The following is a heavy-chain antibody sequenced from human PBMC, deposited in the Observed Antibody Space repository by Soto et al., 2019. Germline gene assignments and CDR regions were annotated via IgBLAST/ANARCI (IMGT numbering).Heavy chain of an antibody. CDR3: RTLWLD. J-gene: IGHJ4*02. CDR2: IKKKADGGTT. D-gene: IGHD6-19*01. V-gene: IGHV3-15*01. CDR1: GFIFSSAW. Sequence: GGSLRLSCAASGFIFSSAWMSWVRQAPGKGLEWVGLIKKKADGGTTDYAAPLKGRFTISRDDSKNTLYLQMSSLKTEDTAVYYCRTLWLDWGQVPLVTVSS.